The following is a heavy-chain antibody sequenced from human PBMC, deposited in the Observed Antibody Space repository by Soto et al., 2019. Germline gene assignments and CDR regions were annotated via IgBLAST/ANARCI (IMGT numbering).Heavy chain of an antibody. CDR3: AKAHRNMVRGVTSWFDP. CDR1: GFTFSSYG. V-gene: IGHV3-30*18. J-gene: IGHJ5*02. Sequence: QVQLVESGGGVVQPGRSLRLSCAASGFTFSSYGMHWVRQAPGKGLEWVAVISYDGSNKYYADSVKGRFTISRDNSKNTLYLQMNSLRAEDTAVYYCAKAHRNMVRGVTSWFDPWGQGTLVTVSS. D-gene: IGHD3-10*01. CDR2: ISYDGSNK.